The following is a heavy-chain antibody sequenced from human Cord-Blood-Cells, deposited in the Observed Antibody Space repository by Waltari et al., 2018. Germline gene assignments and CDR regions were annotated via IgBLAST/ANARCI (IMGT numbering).Heavy chain of an antibody. J-gene: IGHJ4*02. Sequence: EVQLVESGGGLVKPGGSLRLSCAASGFTFSNAWMSWFRQAQGQGLEWVGRIKSKTDGGTTDYAAPVKGRFTISRDDSKNTLYLQMNSLKTEDTAVYYCTTGTLAARDYWGQGTLVTVSS. CDR1: GFTFSNAW. V-gene: IGHV3-15*01. CDR3: TTGTLAARDY. D-gene: IGHD6-6*01. CDR2: IKSKTDGGTT.